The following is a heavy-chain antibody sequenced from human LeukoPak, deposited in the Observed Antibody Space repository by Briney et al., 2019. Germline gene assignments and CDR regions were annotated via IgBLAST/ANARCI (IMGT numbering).Heavy chain of an antibody. CDR1: GGSFSGYY. Sequence: PSETLSLTCAVYGGSFSGYYWGWIRQPPGKGLEWIGEINHSGSTNYNPSLKSRVTISVDTSKNQFSLKLSSVTAADTAVYYCARPTYYDPLVDAFDIWGQGTMVTVSS. V-gene: IGHV4-34*01. J-gene: IGHJ3*02. CDR2: INHSGST. D-gene: IGHD3-3*01. CDR3: ARPTYYDPLVDAFDI.